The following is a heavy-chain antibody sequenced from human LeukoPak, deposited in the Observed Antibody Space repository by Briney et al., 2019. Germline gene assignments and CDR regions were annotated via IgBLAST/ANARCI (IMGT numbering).Heavy chain of an antibody. V-gene: IGHV3-21*01. CDR1: GFTFGDYA. Sequence: GRSLRLSCTGSGFTFGDYAMSWVRQAPGKGLEWVSSITSSSTYIYYVDSVKGRFTISRDNAKNSLYLQMNSLRAEDTAVYYCARASSTVTPFDYWGQGTLVTVSS. CDR3: ARASSTVTPFDY. J-gene: IGHJ4*02. D-gene: IGHD4-17*01. CDR2: ITSSSTYI.